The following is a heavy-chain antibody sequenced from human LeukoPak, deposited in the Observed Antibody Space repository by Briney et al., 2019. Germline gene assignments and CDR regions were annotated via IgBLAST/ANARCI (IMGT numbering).Heavy chain of an antibody. D-gene: IGHD2-2*01. CDR3: ARGPHIVVVPAATLEGDY. V-gene: IGHV1-2*06. CDR1: GYTFTGYY. J-gene: IGHJ4*02. Sequence: ASVKVSCKASGYTFTGYYMHWVRQAPGQGLEWMGRINPNSGGINYAQKFQGRVTMTRDTSISTAYMELSRLRSDDTAVYYCARGPHIVVVPAATLEGDYWGQGTLVTVSS. CDR2: INPNSGGI.